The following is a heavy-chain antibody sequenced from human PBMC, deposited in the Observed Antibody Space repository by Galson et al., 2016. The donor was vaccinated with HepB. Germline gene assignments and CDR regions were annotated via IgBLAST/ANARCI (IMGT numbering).Heavy chain of an antibody. CDR2: INNDGSST. CDR3: GSVFEY. CDR1: GFTFTNYW. J-gene: IGHJ4*02. Sequence: SPRLSCAASGFTFTNYWIHWVRQAPGKGLVWVSGINNDGSSTYYADSVKGRFTISRDNAKNTLYLQMNSLRAEDTAVYYCGSVFEYWGQGTLVAVSS. V-gene: IGHV3-74*01.